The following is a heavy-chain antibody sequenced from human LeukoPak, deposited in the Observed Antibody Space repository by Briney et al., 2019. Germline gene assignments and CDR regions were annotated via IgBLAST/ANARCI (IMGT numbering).Heavy chain of an antibody. D-gene: IGHD3-22*01. CDR1: GFTFDDYA. CDR3: ARGLGTYDSSELTWPMISF. CDR2: ISWNSGSI. V-gene: IGHV3-9*01. J-gene: IGHJ4*02. Sequence: GGSLRLSCAASGFTFDDYAMHWVRQAPGKGLEWVSGISWNSGSIGYADSVKGRFTISRDNAKNSLYLQMNSLRSEDTAVYYCARGLGTYDSSELTWPMISFWGQGTLVTVSS.